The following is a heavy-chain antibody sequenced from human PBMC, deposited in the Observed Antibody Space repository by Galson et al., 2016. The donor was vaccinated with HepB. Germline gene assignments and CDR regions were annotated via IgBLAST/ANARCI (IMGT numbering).Heavy chain of an antibody. CDR3: ARHKTLQKWLLGRYYFDF. CDR1: GASISRGNYF. CDR2: VSYSGNT. V-gene: IGHV4-39*01. Sequence: SETLSLTCNVSGASISRGNYFWNWIRQPPGKGLEWIGSVSYSGNTYYNPSLKSRVNISADTSKIQFSLRLSSVTAADTAVYYCARHKTLQKWLLGRYYFDFWGQGTLVTVSS. J-gene: IGHJ4*02. D-gene: IGHD5-24*01.